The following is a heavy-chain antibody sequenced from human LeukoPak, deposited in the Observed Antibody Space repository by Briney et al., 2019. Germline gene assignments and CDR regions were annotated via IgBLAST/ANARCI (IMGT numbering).Heavy chain of an antibody. J-gene: IGHJ6*02. CDR3: ARGRGSGSPKYYYYYGMDV. D-gene: IGHD3-10*01. V-gene: IGHV4-34*01. CDR2: INHSGST. CDR1: GGSFSGYY. Sequence: SGTLSLTCAVYGGSFSGYYWSWIRQPPGTGLEWIGEINHSGSTNYNPSLKSRVTISVDTSKNQFSLKLSSVTAADTAVYYCARGRGSGSPKYYYYYGMDVWGQGTTVTVSS.